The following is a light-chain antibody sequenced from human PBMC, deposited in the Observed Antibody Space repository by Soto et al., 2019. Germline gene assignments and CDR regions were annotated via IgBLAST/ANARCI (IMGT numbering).Light chain of an antibody. CDR2: GAS. CDR1: QSVNNK. V-gene: IGKV3-15*01. Sequence: EIVMTQSPATLSVSPGARATLSCRASQSVNNKVAWYQQKPGQAPRLIIYGASTSATDIPARFSGSGSGTEFTLTISSLQSEDFAVYFCQQYNNWPPITFGGGTKVDIK. J-gene: IGKJ4*01. CDR3: QQYNNWPPIT.